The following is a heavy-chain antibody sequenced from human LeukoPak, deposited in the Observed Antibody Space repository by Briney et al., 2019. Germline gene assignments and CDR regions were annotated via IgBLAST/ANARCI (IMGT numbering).Heavy chain of an antibody. Sequence: GSLRLSCSASGFTFSTYVMHWVRQAPGKGLEYISAISGNGGSAYYADSVKGRFTISRDNSKNTLYLQMGSLRAEDTAVYYCVKDRNYGGNSVFEYWGQGALVTVSS. CDR3: VKDRNYGGNSVFEY. V-gene: IGHV3-64D*06. CDR1: GFTFSTYV. J-gene: IGHJ4*02. D-gene: IGHD4-23*01. CDR2: ISGNGGSA.